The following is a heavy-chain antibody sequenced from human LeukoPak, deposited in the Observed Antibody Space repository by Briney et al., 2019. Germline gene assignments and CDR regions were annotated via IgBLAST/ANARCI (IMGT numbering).Heavy chain of an antibody. V-gene: IGHV3-23*01. J-gene: IGHJ5*02. CDR1: GFTFSNYD. CDR2: ISVSDAGT. D-gene: IGHD3-22*01. Sequence: PGGSLRLSCAASGFTFSNYDVSWVRQAPGKGLNWVSTISVSDAGTYYADSVKGRFTVSRDNSKNTLYLQMNSLRAEDTAVYYCATGRPITMIVVYFTWGQGTLVTVSS. CDR3: ATGRPITMIVVYFT.